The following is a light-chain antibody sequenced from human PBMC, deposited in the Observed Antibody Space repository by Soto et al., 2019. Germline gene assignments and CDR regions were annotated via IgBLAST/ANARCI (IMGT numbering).Light chain of an antibody. CDR2: GAS. CDR3: LQDRNYPRT. CDR1: QDIRGD. Sequence: AIQMTQSPSSLSVSVGDRVTITCRASQDIRGDLGWYQQKPGKAPKALIYGASNLQSGVPSRFSGSGFGTDFTLTISSLQPEDFATYYCLQDRNYPRTFGQGTKVESK. J-gene: IGKJ1*01. V-gene: IGKV1-6*01.